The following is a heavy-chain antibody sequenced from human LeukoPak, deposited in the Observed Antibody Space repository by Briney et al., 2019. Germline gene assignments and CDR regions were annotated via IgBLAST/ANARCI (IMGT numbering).Heavy chain of an antibody. Sequence: ASVKVSCEASGYSFTAYYMHWVRQAPGQGLEWMGWINPNSGGTNYAQKFQGRVTMTRDTSSNTAYMELTRLRSDDTAVYYCARSLPYDNRNPHIDHWGQGTLITVSS. D-gene: IGHD3-22*01. CDR3: ARSLPYDNRNPHIDH. CDR2: INPNSGGT. CDR1: GYSFTAYY. J-gene: IGHJ4*02. V-gene: IGHV1-2*02.